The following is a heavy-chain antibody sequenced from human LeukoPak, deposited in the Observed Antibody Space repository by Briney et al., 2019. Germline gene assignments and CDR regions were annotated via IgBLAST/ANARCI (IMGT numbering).Heavy chain of an antibody. CDR3: AKDAAFYGSGSFLY. J-gene: IGHJ4*02. CDR2: ISGSGDST. V-gene: IGHV3-23*01. Sequence: PGGSLRLSCAASGFTFSNYGMSWVRRAPGKGLEWVSGISGSGDSTYYADSVKGRFTISRDNSKNTLFLQMNSLRAEDTAIYYCAKDAAFYGSGSFLYWGQGTLVTVSS. D-gene: IGHD3-10*01. CDR1: GFTFSNYG.